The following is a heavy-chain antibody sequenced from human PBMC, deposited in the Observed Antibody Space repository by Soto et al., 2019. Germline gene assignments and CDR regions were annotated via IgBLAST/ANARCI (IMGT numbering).Heavy chain of an antibody. Sequence: ASVKVSCKASGYTSTGYYMHWVRQAPGQGLEWMGWINPNSGGTNYAQKFQGRVTMTRDTSISTAYMELSRLRSDDTAVYYCARDKYSYGYHYYYGMDVWGQGTTVTVSS. D-gene: IGHD5-18*01. CDR2: INPNSGGT. V-gene: IGHV1-2*02. CDR1: GYTSTGYY. J-gene: IGHJ6*02. CDR3: ARDKYSYGYHYYYGMDV.